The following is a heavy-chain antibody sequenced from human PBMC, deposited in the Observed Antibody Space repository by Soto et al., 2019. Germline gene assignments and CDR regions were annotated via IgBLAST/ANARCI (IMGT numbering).Heavy chain of an antibody. D-gene: IGHD3-22*01. CDR2: IFVGDSDT. CDR1: GYIFSTYW. CDR3: ARQIYDSDTGPNFQYYFDS. J-gene: IGHJ4*02. Sequence: PGESLKISCKGFGYIFSTYWIAWARQMTGKGLEWMGIIFVGDSDTRYSPSFKGQVTISADKSIDTAYLEWSSLKASDSAMYYCARQIYDSDTGPNFQYYFDSWGQGTPVTVSS. V-gene: IGHV5-51*01.